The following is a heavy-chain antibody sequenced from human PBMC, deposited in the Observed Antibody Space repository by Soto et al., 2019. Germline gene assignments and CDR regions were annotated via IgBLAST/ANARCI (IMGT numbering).Heavy chain of an antibody. CDR2: ISWDGGTT. J-gene: IGHJ2*01. CDR1: GFTFDDYT. CDR3: AKGGDYWHFDL. V-gene: IGHV3-43*01. D-gene: IGHD3-16*01. Sequence: EMQLVESGGVVVQPGGSLRLSCAASGFTFDDYTMHWVRQVPGKGLDWVSTISWDGGTTYYADSVKGRFTISRDNSKNSLYLQMNGLRTEDSALYYCAKGGDYWHFDLWGRGTLATVSS.